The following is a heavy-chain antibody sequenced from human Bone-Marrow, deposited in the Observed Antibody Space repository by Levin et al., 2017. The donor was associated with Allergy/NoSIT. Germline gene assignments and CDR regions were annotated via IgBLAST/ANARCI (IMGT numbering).Heavy chain of an antibody. Sequence: GGSLRLSCAASGFTFDDFAMHWVRQIPGKGLEWVSGISWNSGSVGYADSVKGRFTISRDNAKNSLYLQMNSLRVEDTALYYCAKAYLIGTQESRDAFDMWGQGTVVTVSS. CDR3: AKAYLIGTQESRDAFDM. CDR1: GFTFDDFA. D-gene: IGHD1-26*01. CDR2: ISWNSGSV. J-gene: IGHJ3*02. V-gene: IGHV3-9*01.